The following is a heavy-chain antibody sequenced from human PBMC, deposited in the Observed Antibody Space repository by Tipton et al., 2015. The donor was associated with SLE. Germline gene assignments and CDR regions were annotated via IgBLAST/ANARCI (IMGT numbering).Heavy chain of an antibody. Sequence: GLVKPSETLSLICTVSGGSISTYYWSWIRQPPGKGLEWIGYIGRPNYNPSLKSRVTISVDTSNNQFSLQVSSVTAADTAVYYCARQVDTEAVGSWNFAFWGRGTLVTVSS. V-gene: IGHV4-59*01. D-gene: IGHD5-18*01. CDR1: GGSISTYY. CDR2: IGRP. CDR3: ARQVDTEAVGSWNFAF. J-gene: IGHJ2*01.